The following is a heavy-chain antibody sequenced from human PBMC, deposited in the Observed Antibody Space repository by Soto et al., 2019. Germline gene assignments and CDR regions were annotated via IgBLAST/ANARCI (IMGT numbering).Heavy chain of an antibody. Sequence: GKGLEYVSAISSNGGSTYYADSVKGRFTISRDNSKNTLYLQMSSLRAEDTAVYYFAYFSGSYLSVDYDHYTDVLRNRTTVIVTS. D-gene: IGHD3-10*01. CDR3: AYFSGSYLSVDYDHYTDV. J-gene: IGHJ6*03. V-gene: IGHV3-64D*08. CDR2: ISSNGGST.